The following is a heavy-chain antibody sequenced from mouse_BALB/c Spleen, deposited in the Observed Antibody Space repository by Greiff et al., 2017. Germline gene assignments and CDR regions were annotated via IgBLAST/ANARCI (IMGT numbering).Heavy chain of an antibody. Sequence: QVQLQQSGAELVRPGTSVKISCKASGYTFTNYWLGWVKQRPGHGLEWIGDIYPGGGYTNYNEKFTGKATLTADTSSSTAYMQLSSLTSEDAAVYFCARSEDGYLAMDYWGQGTSVTVSS. V-gene: IGHV1-63*02. CDR1: GYTFTNYW. CDR3: ARSEDGYLAMDY. D-gene: IGHD2-3*01. J-gene: IGHJ4*01. CDR2: IYPGGGYT.